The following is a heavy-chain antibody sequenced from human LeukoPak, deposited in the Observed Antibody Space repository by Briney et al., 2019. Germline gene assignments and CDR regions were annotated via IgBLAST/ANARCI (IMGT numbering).Heavy chain of an antibody. J-gene: IGHJ4*02. CDR2: ITGTGDTT. V-gene: IGHV3-23*01. CDR1: RFTFSSYV. D-gene: IGHD6-19*01. CDR3: AKEGYASGWLDS. Sequence: GGSLRLSGAAPRFTFSSYVMTWVRQAPGKGLEWVSAITGTGDTTYYTHSVRGRFTISRDNSKNTLFLQMNSLRADDTAVYYCAKEGYASGWLDSWGQETLVTVSS.